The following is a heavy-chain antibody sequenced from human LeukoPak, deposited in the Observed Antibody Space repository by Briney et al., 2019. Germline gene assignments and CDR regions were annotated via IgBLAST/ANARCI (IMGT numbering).Heavy chain of an antibody. CDR3: ASGTYRLGDY. V-gene: IGHV3-23*01. CDR1: GFSFSTYA. D-gene: IGHD3-10*01. J-gene: IGHJ4*02. Sequence: PGGSLRLSCVASGFSFSTYAMSWVRQAPGKGLEWVSGISGSGVDTHYADSVKGRFRISRDNSQNTLYLQLSSLRAEDTAMYYCASGTYRLGDYWGLGTLVTVSS. CDR2: ISGSGVDT.